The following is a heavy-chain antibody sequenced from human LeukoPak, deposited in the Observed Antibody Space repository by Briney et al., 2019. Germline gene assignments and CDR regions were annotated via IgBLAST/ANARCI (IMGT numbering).Heavy chain of an antibody. CDR2: IIPIFGTA. CDR1: GGTFSSYA. D-gene: IGHD3-3*01. Sequence: SVKVSCKASGGTFSSYAISWVRQAPGQGLEWMGGIIPIFGTANYAQKFQGRVTITADESTSTAYMELSSLRSEDTAVCYCARVGRFLEWLLSTPNYYYYGMDVWGQGTTVTVSS. CDR3: ARVGRFLEWLLSTPNYYYYGMDV. V-gene: IGHV1-69*13. J-gene: IGHJ6*02.